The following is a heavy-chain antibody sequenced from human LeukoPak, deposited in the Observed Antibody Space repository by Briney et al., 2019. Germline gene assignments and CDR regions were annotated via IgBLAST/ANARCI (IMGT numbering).Heavy chain of an antibody. CDR2: INPNSGGT. Sequence: GASVKVSCKASGYTFTGYYMHWVRQAPGQGLEWMGWINPNSGGTNYAQKFQGRVTMTRDTSISTAYMEPSRLRSDDTAVYYCARGTVVTPSYFDYWGQGTLVTVSS. J-gene: IGHJ4*02. D-gene: IGHD4-23*01. V-gene: IGHV1-2*02. CDR1: GYTFTGYY. CDR3: ARGTVVTPSYFDY.